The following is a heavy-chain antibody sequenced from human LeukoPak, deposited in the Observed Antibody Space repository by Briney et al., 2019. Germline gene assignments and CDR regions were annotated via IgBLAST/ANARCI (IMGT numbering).Heavy chain of an antibody. CDR3: AKDHDRYSSGYQLDY. D-gene: IGHD3-22*01. CDR2: VSGSGGST. Sequence: GGSLRLSCAASGFTFSNYAMSWVRQAPGKGLEWVSTVSGSGGSTYYADSVKGRFTISRDKSKNTLYLQMNNLRAEDTAVYYCAKDHDRYSSGYQLDYWGQGTLVTVSS. V-gene: IGHV3-23*01. J-gene: IGHJ4*02. CDR1: GFTFSNYA.